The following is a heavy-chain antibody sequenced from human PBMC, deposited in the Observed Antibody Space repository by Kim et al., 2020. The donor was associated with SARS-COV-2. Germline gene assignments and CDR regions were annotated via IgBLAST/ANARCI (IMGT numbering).Heavy chain of an antibody. Sequence: SQTLSLTCAISGDSVSSNSAAWNWIRQSPSRGLEWLGRTYYRSEWYHDYAASVKSRITVNPDTSRNQFSLQLNSVTPEDAAVYYCARARHYSDTSGLEYWGQGILVTVSS. J-gene: IGHJ4*02. CDR2: TYYRSEWYH. D-gene: IGHD3-22*01. CDR3: ARARHYSDTSGLEY. V-gene: IGHV6-1*01. CDR1: GDSVSSNSAA.